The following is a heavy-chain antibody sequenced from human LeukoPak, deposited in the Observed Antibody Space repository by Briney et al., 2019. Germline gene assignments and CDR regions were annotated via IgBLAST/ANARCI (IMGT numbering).Heavy chain of an antibody. J-gene: IGHJ4*02. CDR1: GITFSSYG. CDR2: ISSDGSNK. CDR3: AKDRRPNIASRTFDY. D-gene: IGHD6-6*01. Sequence: GGSLRLSCGASGITFSSYGMHWVRLAPGKGLEWVASISSDGSNKYYADSVKGRITISRDNSKNTLYLQMNSLRAGDTAVYYCAKDRRPNIASRTFDYWGQGTLVTVSS. V-gene: IGHV3-30*18.